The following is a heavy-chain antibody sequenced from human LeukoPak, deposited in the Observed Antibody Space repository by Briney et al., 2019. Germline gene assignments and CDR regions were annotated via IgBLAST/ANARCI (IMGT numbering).Heavy chain of an antibody. CDR1: GNSISNYA. CDR3: TTRACHAGGCSSSFYYYYGLHF. Sequence: SVTVSCKASGNSISNYAVSWVRQAPGQGFEWMGGIIPIFGTADYAQKFQGRVTITADQSTSTTYMALSSPKSEDTATYYCTTRACHAGGCSSSFYYYYGLHFWGQGTTVSVSS. D-gene: IGHD3-16*01. V-gene: IGHV1-69*13. CDR2: IIPIFGTA. J-gene: IGHJ6*02.